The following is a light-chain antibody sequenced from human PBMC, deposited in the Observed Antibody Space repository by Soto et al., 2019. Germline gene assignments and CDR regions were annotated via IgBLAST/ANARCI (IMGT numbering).Light chain of an antibody. CDR1: SGHSSYA. J-gene: IGLJ2*01. CDR3: QTWGTGPHVV. V-gene: IGLV4-69*01. Sequence: QPVLTQSPSASASLGASVKLTCTLSSGHSSYAIAWHQQQPEKGPRYLMKLNSDGSHSKGDGIPDRFSGSSSGAERYLTISSLQSEDEADYYRQTWGTGPHVVFGGGTKLTVL. CDR2: LNSDGSH.